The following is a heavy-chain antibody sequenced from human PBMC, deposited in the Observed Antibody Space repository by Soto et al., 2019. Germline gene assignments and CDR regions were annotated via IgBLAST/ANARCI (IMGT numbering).Heavy chain of an antibody. CDR3: ARARNPSLTETTHYYYYMDV. CDR1: GGSFSGYY. D-gene: IGHD1-7*01. J-gene: IGHJ6*03. CDR2: ISHSGST. V-gene: IGHV4-34*01. Sequence: PSETLSLTCAVYGGSFSGYYWSWIRQPPGKGLEWIGEISHSGSTNYNPSLKSRVTISVDTSKNQFTLKLSSVTAADTAVYYCARARNPSLTETTHYYYYMDVWGKGTTVTVSS.